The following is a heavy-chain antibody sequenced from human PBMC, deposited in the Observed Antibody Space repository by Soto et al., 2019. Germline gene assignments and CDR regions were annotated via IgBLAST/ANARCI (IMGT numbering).Heavy chain of an antibody. V-gene: IGHV4-39*01. J-gene: IGHJ6*02. Sequence: QLQLQESGPGLVKPSETLSLTCTVSGGSISSNSYYWAWIRQPPGKGLEWIGNIYYSGTTYYNPSPKSRAPXSXDXAKNQFSLKLSSVTAADTAVYYCARHKGGYYSGVDVWGQGTTVTVSS. CDR2: IYYSGTT. CDR1: GGSISSNSYY. D-gene: IGHD3-16*01. CDR3: ARHKGGYYSGVDV.